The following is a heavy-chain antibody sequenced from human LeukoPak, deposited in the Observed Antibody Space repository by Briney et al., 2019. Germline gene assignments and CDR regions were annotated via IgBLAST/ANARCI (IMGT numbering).Heavy chain of an antibody. CDR2: IIPIFGTA. CDR3: ARARKKYSSGWYLYY. Sequence: GASVTVSCTASGGTFSSYAISWVRQAPGQGLEWMGGIIPIFGTANYAQKFQGRVTITADESTSTAYMELSSLRSEDTAVYYRARARKKYSSGWYLYYWGQGTLVTVSS. CDR1: GGTFSSYA. J-gene: IGHJ4*02. D-gene: IGHD6-19*01. V-gene: IGHV1-69*13.